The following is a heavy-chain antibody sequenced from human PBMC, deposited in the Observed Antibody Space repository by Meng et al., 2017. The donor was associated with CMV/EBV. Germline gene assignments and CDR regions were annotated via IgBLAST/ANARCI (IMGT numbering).Heavy chain of an antibody. CDR1: GFTFSSYS. CDR2: ISSSSSYI. D-gene: IGHD3-3*01. J-gene: IGHJ4*02. Sequence: GESLKISCAASGFTFSSYSMNWVRQAPGKGLEWVSSISSSSSYIYYADSVKGRFTISRDNAKNSLYLQMNSLRAEDTAVYYCARGSPPGSVLRFLEWLLRAFDYWGQGTLVTVSS. CDR3: ARGSPPGSVLRFLEWLLRAFDY. V-gene: IGHV3-21*01.